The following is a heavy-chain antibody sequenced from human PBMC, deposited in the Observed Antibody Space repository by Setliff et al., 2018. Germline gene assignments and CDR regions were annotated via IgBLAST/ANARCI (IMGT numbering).Heavy chain of an antibody. J-gene: IGHJ4*02. CDR3: ARSSAPSLALAADFDF. V-gene: IGHV1-18*01. D-gene: IGHD6-19*01. Sequence: ASVKVSCKTSGYNFITFGLSWVRQAPGQGPEWMGRISPYTGDTNYAQKFQDRVTMTMDSSSQTVYMELSSLNSDDTAVYYCARSSAPSLALAADFDFWGQGTLVTVSS. CDR1: GYNFITFG. CDR2: ISPYTGDT.